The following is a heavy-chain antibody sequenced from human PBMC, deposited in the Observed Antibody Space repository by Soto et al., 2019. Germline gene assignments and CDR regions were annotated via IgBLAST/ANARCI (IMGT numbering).Heavy chain of an antibody. D-gene: IGHD1-26*01. Sequence: PGGSLRLSCAASGFTFSSYGMHWVRQAPGKGLEXVAVXXXDXSXXXYXXXXKGRFTISRDNSKNTLYLQMNSLRAEHTAVYYCATRGTGAAYFDYWGQGTLVTVSS. CDR1: GFTFSSYG. V-gene: IGHV3-30*02. CDR2: XXXDXSXX. J-gene: IGHJ4*02. CDR3: ATRGTGAAYFDY.